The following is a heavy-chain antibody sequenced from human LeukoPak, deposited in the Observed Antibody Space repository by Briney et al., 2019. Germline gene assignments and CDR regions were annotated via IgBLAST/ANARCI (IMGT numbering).Heavy chain of an antibody. D-gene: IGHD3-10*01. CDR3: ARAQTYYGSGSYLY. CDR1: GFTFSRYS. CDR2: ISSSSSTV. V-gene: IGHV3-48*02. J-gene: IGHJ4*02. Sequence: PGGPLRLSCAASGFTFSRYSMNWVRQAPGKGLEWVSYISSSSSTVYYADSLKGRFTISRDNAKNSLYLQMNSLRDEDTAVYYCARAQTYYGSGSYLYWGQGTLVTVSS.